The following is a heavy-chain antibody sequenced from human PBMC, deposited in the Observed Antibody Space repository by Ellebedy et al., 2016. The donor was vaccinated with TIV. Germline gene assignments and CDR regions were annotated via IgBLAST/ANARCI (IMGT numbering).Heavy chain of an antibody. CDR2: MSWNGASK. J-gene: IGHJ6*02. V-gene: IGHV3-20*04. CDR1: GFTVDDYG. CDR3: ARDILTRVPITAGGMDV. D-gene: IGHD1-14*01. Sequence: GESLKISCAASGFTVDDYGMSWVRQVPGKGLEWVSGMSWNGASKGYADSVKGRFSISRDNAKNSLYLQMNSLRAEDTALYYCARDILTRVPITAGGMDVWGQGTTVTVSS.